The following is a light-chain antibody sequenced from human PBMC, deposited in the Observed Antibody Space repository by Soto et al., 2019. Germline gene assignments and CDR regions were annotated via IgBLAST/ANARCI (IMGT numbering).Light chain of an antibody. V-gene: IGLV2-8*01. Sequence: QSALTQPPSASGSPGQSGTISCTGGSSDVGGYNFVSWYQQHPDKAPKLIIYEVSERPSGVPDRFSGSKSGDTASLTISGLQADDEADYYCSSYTSRTTLYVFGTGTKVTVL. CDR3: SSYTSRTTLYV. CDR1: SSDVGGYNF. J-gene: IGLJ1*01. CDR2: EVS.